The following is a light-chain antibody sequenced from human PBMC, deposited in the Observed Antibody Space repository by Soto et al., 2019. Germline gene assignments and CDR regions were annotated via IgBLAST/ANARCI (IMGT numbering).Light chain of an antibody. Sequence: QSALTQPASVSGSPGQSITISCSGTSTDIGGYKHVSWYQQYPGQAPKLIIYGVTTRPSGISNRFSGSKSGNTASLTISGLPTEDEADYYCNSYTSTRSYVFGTGTKVTVL. J-gene: IGLJ1*01. V-gene: IGLV2-14*01. CDR2: GVT. CDR3: NSYTSTRSYV. CDR1: STDIGGYKH.